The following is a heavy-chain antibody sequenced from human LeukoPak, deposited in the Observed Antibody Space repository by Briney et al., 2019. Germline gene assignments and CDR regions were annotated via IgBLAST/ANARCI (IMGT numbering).Heavy chain of an antibody. D-gene: IGHD2-8*01. V-gene: IGHV1-2*02. CDR2: INPNSGGT. Sequence: ASVKVSCKASGYTFTGYFMHWVRQAPGQGLEWMGWINPNSGGTNYAQKFQGSVTMTRDTSISTAYMELSRLRSDDTAVYYCAIRMQSGAFDIWGQGTMVTVSS. J-gene: IGHJ3*02. CDR3: AIRMQSGAFDI. CDR1: GYTFTGYF.